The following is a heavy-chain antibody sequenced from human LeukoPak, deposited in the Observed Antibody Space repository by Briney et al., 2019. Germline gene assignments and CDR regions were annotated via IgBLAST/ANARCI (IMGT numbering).Heavy chain of an antibody. J-gene: IGHJ4*02. CDR2: ISSSSSYI. CDR3: ATKAGNYQERVSLDC. D-gene: IGHD3-10*01. CDR1: GFTFSSYS. Sequence: PGGSLRLSCAASGFTFSSYSMNWVRQAPGKGLEWVSSISSSSSYIYYADSVKGRFTISRDNAKNSLYLQMNSLRADDAAVYYCATKAGNYQERVSLDCWGQGILVTVSS. V-gene: IGHV3-21*01.